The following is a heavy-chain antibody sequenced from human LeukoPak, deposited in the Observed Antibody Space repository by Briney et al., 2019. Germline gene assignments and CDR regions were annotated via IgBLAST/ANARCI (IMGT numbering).Heavy chain of an antibody. CDR3: ARLALFGVVISAGYYYYMDV. CDR1: GGSISSSSYY. J-gene: IGHJ6*03. CDR2: IYYSGST. Sequence: SSETLSLTCTVSGGSISSSSYYWGWIRQPPGKGLEWIGSIYYSGSTYYNPSLKSRVTISVDTSKNQFSLKLSSVTAADTAVYYCARLALFGVVISAGYYYYMDVWGKGTTVTVPS. D-gene: IGHD3-3*01. V-gene: IGHV4-39*01.